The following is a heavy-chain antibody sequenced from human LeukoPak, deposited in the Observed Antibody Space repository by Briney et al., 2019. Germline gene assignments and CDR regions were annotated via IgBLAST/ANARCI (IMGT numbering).Heavy chain of an antibody. V-gene: IGHV4-38-2*02. CDR3: ARDVGATPGYFDY. CDR2: IYYTGGT. Sequence: SETLSLTCSVSGYSISSGYYWGWIRQPPGRGLEWIGSIYYTGGTLYNPSLKSRVTISVDTSKNQFSLKLSSVTAADTAVYYCARDVGATPGYFDYWGQGTLVTVSS. CDR1: GYSISSGYY. D-gene: IGHD1-26*01. J-gene: IGHJ4*02.